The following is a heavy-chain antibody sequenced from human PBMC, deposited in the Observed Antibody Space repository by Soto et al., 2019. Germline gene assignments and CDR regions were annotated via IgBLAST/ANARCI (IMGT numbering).Heavy chain of an antibody. CDR3: AILVGTKYSYYYYGMDV. CDR1: GFTFSSYA. V-gene: IGHV3-23*01. J-gene: IGHJ6*02. CDR2: ISGSGGST. Sequence: PGGSLRLSCAASGFTFSSYAMSWVRQAPGKGLDWVSAISGSGGSTYYADSVKGRFTISRDNSKNTLYLQMNSLRAEDTAVYYCAILVGTKYSYYYYGMDVWGQGTTVTVSS. D-gene: IGHD1-1*01.